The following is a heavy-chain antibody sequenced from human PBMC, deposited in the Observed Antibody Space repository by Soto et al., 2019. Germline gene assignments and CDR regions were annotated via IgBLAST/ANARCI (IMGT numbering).Heavy chain of an antibody. CDR2: IYYSGST. V-gene: IGHV4-59*01. Sequence: PSETLSLTCTVSGTSISSYYWSWIRQPPGKGLEWIGYIYYSGSTNYNPSLKSRFTISVDTSKSQFSLNLSSVTAADTAVYYCARVHSTYGMDVWGQGTTVTVSS. CDR1: GTSISSYY. J-gene: IGHJ6*02. CDR3: ARVHSTYGMDV. D-gene: IGHD6-13*01.